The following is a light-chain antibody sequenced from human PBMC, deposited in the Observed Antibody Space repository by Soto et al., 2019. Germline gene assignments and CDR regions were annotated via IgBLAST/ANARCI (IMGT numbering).Light chain of an antibody. Sequence: ILLTQSPCTLSLSPGERATLSCRASQSVSYLGWYQQKPGQAPRLLIYGASSRATGIPDRFSGSGSGTDFTLTISRLEPEDFAVYYCQQYDSSPSWTFGQGTKVDIK. V-gene: IGKV3-20*01. J-gene: IGKJ1*01. CDR1: QSVSY. CDR2: GAS. CDR3: QQYDSSPSWT.